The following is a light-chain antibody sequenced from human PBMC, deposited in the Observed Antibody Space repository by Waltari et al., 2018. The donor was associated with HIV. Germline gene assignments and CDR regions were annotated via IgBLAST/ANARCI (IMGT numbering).Light chain of an antibody. J-gene: IGLJ3*02. Sequence: QSVLTQPPSASGTPGQRVTISCSGSSSNIGRKYVYWFQQVPGTAPKLLIYRNDQRPSGVPYRFSCSKSGTSASLAIRGLRSEDEADYYCAVWDDSLSGWVFGGGTKLTVL. CDR1: SSNIGRKY. CDR2: RND. V-gene: IGLV1-47*01. CDR3: AVWDDSLSGWV.